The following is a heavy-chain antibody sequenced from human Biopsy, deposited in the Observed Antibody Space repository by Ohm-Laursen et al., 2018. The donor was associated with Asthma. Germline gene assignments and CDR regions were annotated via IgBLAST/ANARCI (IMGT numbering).Heavy chain of an antibody. CDR2: ISYDGSNK. Sequence: SLRLSCTASGFTFGDYWMSWVRQAPGKGLEWVAVISYDGSNKYYADSVKGRFTISRDNSKNTLYLQVNSLRGDDTAVYYCARDMNRDGWYFDYWGQGTLVTVSS. V-gene: IGHV3-30-3*01. CDR1: GFTFGDYW. J-gene: IGHJ4*02. D-gene: IGHD5-24*01. CDR3: ARDMNRDGWYFDY.